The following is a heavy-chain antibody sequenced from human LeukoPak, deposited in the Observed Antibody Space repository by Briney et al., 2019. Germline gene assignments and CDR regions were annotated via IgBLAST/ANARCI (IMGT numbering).Heavy chain of an antibody. Sequence: SETLSLTCTVSGGSISSYYWSWIRQPPGEGLEWIGYIYYSGSTNYNPSLKSRVTISVDTSKNQFSLRLSSVTAADTAVYYCARVTGYMIEDYFDYWGQGTLVTVSS. J-gene: IGHJ4*02. V-gene: IGHV4-59*01. CDR2: IYYSGST. D-gene: IGHD6-13*01. CDR3: ARVTGYMIEDYFDY. CDR1: GGSISSYY.